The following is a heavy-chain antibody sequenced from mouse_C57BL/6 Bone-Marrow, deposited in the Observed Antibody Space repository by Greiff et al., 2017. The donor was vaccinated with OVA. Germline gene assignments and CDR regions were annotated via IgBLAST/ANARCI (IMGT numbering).Heavy chain of an antibody. D-gene: IGHD1-1*01. CDR3: TAPLRWEYDWDMDV. J-gene: IGHJ1*03. CDR1: GFNFKNYY. Sequence: EVQLQQSGAELVRPGASVKLSCTASGFNFKNYYMHWVKQRPEQGLEWIGRINPEDGDTDYAPKFQGKATMTADTSSNTASLQLSSLTDEDTAVYDSTAPLRWEYDWDMDVWGKGTSVTVSS. CDR2: INPEDGDT. V-gene: IGHV14-1*01.